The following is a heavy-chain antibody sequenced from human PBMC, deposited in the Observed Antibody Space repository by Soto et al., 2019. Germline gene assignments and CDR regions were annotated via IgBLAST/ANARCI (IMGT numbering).Heavy chain of an antibody. CDR1: GFSLSASGVG. Sequence: SGPTLVNPTQTLTLTCTFSGFSLSASGVGVGWIRQPPGKALEWLALIYWNDDKRYSPSLKSRLTITKDTSKNQVVLTMTNMDPVDTATYYCAHRSIAASPNWFDPWGQGTLVTVSS. CDR3: AHRSIAASPNWFDP. CDR2: IYWNDDK. V-gene: IGHV2-5*01. J-gene: IGHJ5*02. D-gene: IGHD6-6*01.